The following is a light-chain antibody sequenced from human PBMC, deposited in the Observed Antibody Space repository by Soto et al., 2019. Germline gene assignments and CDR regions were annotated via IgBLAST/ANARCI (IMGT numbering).Light chain of an antibody. CDR2: LGS. CDR1: QSLLHSNGYNY. CDR3: MQALQTPWT. Sequence: DIVMTQSPLSLPVTPGEPASISCRSSQSLLHSNGYNYLDWYLQKPGQSPQLLIHLGSNRASGVPDRCSGSGSGTYFTLKISGVEAEDVGVYYCMQALQTPWTFGQGTKVEI. V-gene: IGKV2-28*01. J-gene: IGKJ1*01.